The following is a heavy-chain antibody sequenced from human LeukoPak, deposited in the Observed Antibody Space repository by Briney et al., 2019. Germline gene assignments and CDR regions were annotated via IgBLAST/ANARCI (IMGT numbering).Heavy chain of an antibody. J-gene: IGHJ5*02. Sequence: ASVKVSCKASGGTFSSYAISWVRQAPGQGLEWMGRIIPILGIANYAQKFQGRVTITADKSTSTAYMELSSLRSEDTAVYYCAREGGDYESPTNAYNWFDPWGQGTLVTVSS. V-gene: IGHV1-69*10. CDR1: GGTFSSYA. CDR2: IIPILGIA. CDR3: AREGGDYESPTNAYNWFDP. D-gene: IGHD4-17*01.